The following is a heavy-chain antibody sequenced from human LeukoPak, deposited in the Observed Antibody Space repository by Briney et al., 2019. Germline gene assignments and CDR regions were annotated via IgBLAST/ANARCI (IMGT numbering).Heavy chain of an antibody. Sequence: GGSLRLSCAASGFTFTSCWMHWVRQAPGKGLVWVSRINSDGSSTSYADSAKGRFTISRDNAKNTLYLQMNSLRAEDTAVYYCASRGGPASYADYWGQGTLVTVSS. D-gene: IGHD3-16*01. CDR1: GFTFTSCW. CDR2: INSDGSST. J-gene: IGHJ4*02. CDR3: ASRGGPASYADY. V-gene: IGHV3-74*01.